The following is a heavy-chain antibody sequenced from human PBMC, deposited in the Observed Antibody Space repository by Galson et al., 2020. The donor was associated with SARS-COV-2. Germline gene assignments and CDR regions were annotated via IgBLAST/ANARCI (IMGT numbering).Heavy chain of an antibody. CDR1: GFTFSSYA. V-gene: IGHV3-30-3*01. CDR3: ARGPSVVHLRFDY. J-gene: IGHJ4*02. Sequence: GGSLRLSCAASGFTFSSYAMHWVRQAPGKGLEWVAVISYDGSNKYYADSVKGRFTISRDNSKNTLYLQMNSLRAEDTAVYYCARGPSVVHLRFDYWGQGTLVTVSS. D-gene: IGHD3-22*01. CDR2: ISYDGSNK.